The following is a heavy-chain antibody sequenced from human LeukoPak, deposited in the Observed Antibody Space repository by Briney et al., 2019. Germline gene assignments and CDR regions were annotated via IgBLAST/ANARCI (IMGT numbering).Heavy chain of an antibody. CDR2: IYYSGST. V-gene: IGHV4-39*01. D-gene: IGHD5-24*01. J-gene: IGHJ4*02. CDR3: ARYGMATIQFFDY. CDR1: GGSISSSSYY. Sequence: PSETLSLTCTVSGGSISSSSYYWGWIRQPPGTGLEWIGSIYYSGSTYYNPSLKSRVTISVDTSKNQFSLKLSSVTAADTAVYYCARYGMATIQFFDYWGQGTLFTVSS.